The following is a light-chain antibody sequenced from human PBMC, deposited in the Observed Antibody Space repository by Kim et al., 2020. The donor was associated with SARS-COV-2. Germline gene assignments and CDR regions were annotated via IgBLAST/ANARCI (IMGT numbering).Light chain of an antibody. CDR3: QQYYSTPRVS. V-gene: IGKV1-NL1*01. CDR2: GAF. CDR1: QDIGNS. Sequence: ASVGDGATISCRASQDIGNSVAWYQHRPGKAPKLLVYGAFRLESGVPSRFSGAVSGTDYSLIISSLQPEDFATYFCQQYYSTPRVSFGGGTKLEIK. J-gene: IGKJ4*01.